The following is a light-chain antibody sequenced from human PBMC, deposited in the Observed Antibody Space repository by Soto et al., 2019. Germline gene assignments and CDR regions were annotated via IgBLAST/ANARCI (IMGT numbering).Light chain of an antibody. CDR2: GAS. V-gene: IGKV3-15*01. CDR1: QSVSSN. Sequence: EIVMTQFPATLSVSPGERATLSCRASQSVSSNLAWYQQKPGQAHRLLIYGASTRATGIPARFSGSGSGTEFTLTISSLQAEDFAFSYCQQYHKCWTFGQGTKVEIK. J-gene: IGKJ1*01. CDR3: QQYHKCWT.